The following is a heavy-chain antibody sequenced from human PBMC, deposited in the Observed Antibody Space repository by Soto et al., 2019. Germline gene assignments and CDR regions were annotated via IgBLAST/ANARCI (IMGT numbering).Heavy chain of an antibody. J-gene: IGHJ6*02. CDR2: IIPVFGTA. CDR3: ARGDATKIVVTTYYAMDV. V-gene: IGHV1-69*12. D-gene: IGHD3-9*01. CDR1: GGSLSNYG. Sequence: QVQLVQSGAAEKKPGSSVKVSCKASGGSLSNYGISWVRQAPGQGLEWMGGIIPVFGTANYAQKFQGRVTITADESTSIVYMDVTSLRSEDTAVYYCARGDATKIVVTTYYAMDVWGQGTTVTVSS.